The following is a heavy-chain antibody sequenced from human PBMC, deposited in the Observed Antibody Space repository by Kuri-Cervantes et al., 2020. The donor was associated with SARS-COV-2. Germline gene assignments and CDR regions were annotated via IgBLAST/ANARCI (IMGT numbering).Heavy chain of an antibody. CDR2: IYSGGST. V-gene: IGHV3-53*01. CDR3: ARGDFWNGYYNWYFDL. D-gene: IGHD3-3*01. J-gene: IGHJ2*01. CDR1: GFTVSSNY. Sequence: GESLKISCAASGFTVSSNYMSWVRQAPGKGLEWVSVIYSGGSTYYADSVKGRFTISRDNAKNTLYLQMNSLRVEDTAVYYCARGDFWNGYYNWYFDLWGRGTLVTVSS.